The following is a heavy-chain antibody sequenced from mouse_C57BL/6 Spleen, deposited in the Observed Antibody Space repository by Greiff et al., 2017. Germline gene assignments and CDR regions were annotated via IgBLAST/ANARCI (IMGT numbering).Heavy chain of an antibody. CDR2: INPSNGGT. CDR1: GYTFTSYW. Sequence: VQLQQPGTELVKPGASVKLSCKASGYTFTSYWMHWVKQRPGQGLEWIGNINPSNGGTNYNEKFKSKATLTVDKSSSTAYMQLSSLTSEDSAVYYCARSGGSSYDYFDYWGQGTTLTVSS. CDR3: ARSGGSSYDYFDY. D-gene: IGHD1-1*01. J-gene: IGHJ2*01. V-gene: IGHV1-53*01.